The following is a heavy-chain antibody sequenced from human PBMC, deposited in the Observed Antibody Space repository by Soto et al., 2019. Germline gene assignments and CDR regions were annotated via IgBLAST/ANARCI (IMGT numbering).Heavy chain of an antibody. V-gene: IGHV3-23*01. Sequence: EVQLLESGGGLVQPGGSLRLSCVDSGFTFSYYTMRLVRQAPGKGLEWVSGISNSGDTIYYSDSLKGRFTISRDDFKNTLYLQMNSLRADDTAVYYCADTVPAPTHDAYYDMDVWGQGTTVSVSS. J-gene: IGHJ6*02. D-gene: IGHD2-2*01. CDR1: GFTFSYYT. CDR2: ISNSGDTI. CDR3: ADTVPAPTHDAYYDMDV.